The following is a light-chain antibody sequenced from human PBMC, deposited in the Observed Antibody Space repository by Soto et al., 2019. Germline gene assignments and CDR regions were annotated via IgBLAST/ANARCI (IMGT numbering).Light chain of an antibody. V-gene: IGKV3-20*01. CDR1: QSVGSTF. Sequence: EIVLTQSPGTLSVSPGERATLSCRASQSVGSTFLAWYQQKPGQAPRLLIYGVSKRATGIPDRFSGSGSGTDFILDISRLEPEDCAVYYWGQFVSPPPRTFGQGTRVEIK. J-gene: IGKJ1*01. CDR3: GQFVSPPPRT. CDR2: GVS.